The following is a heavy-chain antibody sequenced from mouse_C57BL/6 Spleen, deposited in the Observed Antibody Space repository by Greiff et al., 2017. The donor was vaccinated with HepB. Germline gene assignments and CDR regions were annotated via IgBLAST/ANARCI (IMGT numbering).Heavy chain of an antibody. V-gene: IGHV1-64*01. Sequence: QVQLQQPGAELVKPGASVKLSCKASGYTFTSYWMHWVKQRPGQGLEWIGMIHPNSGSTNYNEKFKSKATLTVDKSSSTAYMQLSSLTSEDSAVYYCASYYYGSSFDYWGQGTTLIVSS. CDR3: ASYYYGSSFDY. D-gene: IGHD1-1*01. CDR2: IHPNSGST. J-gene: IGHJ2*01. CDR1: GYTFTSYW.